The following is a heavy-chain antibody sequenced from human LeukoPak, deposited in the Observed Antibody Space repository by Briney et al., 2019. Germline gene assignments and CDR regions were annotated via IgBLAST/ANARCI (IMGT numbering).Heavy chain of an antibody. D-gene: IGHD1-26*01. CDR3: ARDRRDVGVGTTTRAFDY. J-gene: IGHJ4*02. CDR1: GYTFTDYY. Sequence: ATVKISCKVSGYTFTDYYMHWVQQAPGKGLEWMGLVDPEDGETIYAEKFQGRVTITADTSTDTAYMELSSLRSEDTAVYYCARDRRDVGVGTTTRAFDYWGQGSLVTVSS. CDR2: VDPEDGET. V-gene: IGHV1-69-2*01.